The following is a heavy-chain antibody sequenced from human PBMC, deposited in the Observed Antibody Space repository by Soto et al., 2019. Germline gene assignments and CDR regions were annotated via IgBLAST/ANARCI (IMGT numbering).Heavy chain of an antibody. V-gene: IGHV4-30-4*01. CDR3: ARQGAVAGTSPILAY. D-gene: IGHD6-19*01. CDR1: GGSISSGDYY. Sequence: SETLSLTCTVSGGSISSGDYYWSWIRQPPGKGLEWIGYIYYSGSTYYNPSLKSRVTISVDTSKNQFSLKLSSVTAADTAVYYCARQGAVAGTSPILAYWGQGTLVTVSS. CDR2: IYYSGST. J-gene: IGHJ4*02.